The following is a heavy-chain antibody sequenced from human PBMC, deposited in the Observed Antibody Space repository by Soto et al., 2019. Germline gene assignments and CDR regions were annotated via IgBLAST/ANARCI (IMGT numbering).Heavy chain of an antibody. CDR3: ARDSPRRGQLVLAFDFDY. V-gene: IGHV3-33*01. D-gene: IGHD6-6*01. CDR2: IWYDGSNK. Sequence: GGSLRLSCAASGFTFSSYGMHWVRQAPGKGLEWVAVIWYDGSNKYYADSVKGRFTISRDNSKNTLYLQMNSLRAEDTAVYYCARDSPRRGQLVLAFDFDYWGQGTLVTVSS. CDR1: GFTFSSYG. J-gene: IGHJ4*02.